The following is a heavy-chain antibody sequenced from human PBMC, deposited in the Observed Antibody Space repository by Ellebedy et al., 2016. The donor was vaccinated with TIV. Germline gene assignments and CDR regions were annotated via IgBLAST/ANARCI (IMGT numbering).Heavy chain of an antibody. J-gene: IGHJ6*02. CDR2: IWYDGSNK. Sequence: GESLKISXAASGCTFSNYGMHWVRQTPGKGLEWVAVIWYDGSNKYYGDSMKGRFTISRDNSKNTLYLQMNSLRAEDTAVYYCARAADDLWTGNYYYYYGMDVWGQGTMVTVSS. CDR1: GCTFSNYG. CDR3: ARAADDLWTGNYYYYYGMDV. V-gene: IGHV3-33*01. D-gene: IGHD3/OR15-3a*01.